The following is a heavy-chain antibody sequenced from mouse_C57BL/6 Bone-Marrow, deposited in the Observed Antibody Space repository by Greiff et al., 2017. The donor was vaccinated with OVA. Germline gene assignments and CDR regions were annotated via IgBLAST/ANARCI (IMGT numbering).Heavy chain of an antibody. J-gene: IGHJ2*01. CDR1: GFTFTDYY. D-gene: IGHD1-1*01. CDR3: ARSWLRYYFDD. Sequence: DVHLVESGGGLVQPGGSLSLSCAASGFTFTDYYMSWVRQPPGKALEWLGFIRNKANGYTTEYSASVKGRFTISRDNSQSILYLQMNALRAEDSATYYCARSWLRYYFDDWGQGTTLTVSS. V-gene: IGHV7-3*01. CDR2: IRNKANGYTT.